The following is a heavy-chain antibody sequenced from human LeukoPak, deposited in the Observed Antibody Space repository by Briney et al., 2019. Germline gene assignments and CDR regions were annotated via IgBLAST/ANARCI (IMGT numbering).Heavy chain of an antibody. D-gene: IGHD6-13*01. CDR2: IFYSGST. CDR3: ARDIAAELNWFDP. J-gene: IGHJ5*02. Sequence: SETLSLACTVSGGSISSYYWSWIRQPPGKGLEWIGYIFYSGSTYYNPSLKSRVTISVDTSKNQFSLKLSSVTAADTAVYYCARDIAAELNWFDPWGQGTLVTVSS. V-gene: IGHV4-59*12. CDR1: GGSISSYY.